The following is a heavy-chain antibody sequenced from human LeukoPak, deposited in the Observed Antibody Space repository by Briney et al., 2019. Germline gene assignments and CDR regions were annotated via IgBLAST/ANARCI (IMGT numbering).Heavy chain of an antibody. Sequence: PGGSLRLSCAASGLTVSSNYMSWIRQAPGKGLEWVSYISSSGNTIFYADSVKGRFTLSRDNAKNSLYLQMNSLRAEDTAVYYRARVQPHYYDSSGYPTDNRGQGTLVTVSS. V-gene: IGHV3-11*01. J-gene: IGHJ4*02. CDR2: ISSSGNTI. D-gene: IGHD3-22*01. CDR3: ARVQPHYYDSSGYPTDN. CDR1: GLTVSSNY.